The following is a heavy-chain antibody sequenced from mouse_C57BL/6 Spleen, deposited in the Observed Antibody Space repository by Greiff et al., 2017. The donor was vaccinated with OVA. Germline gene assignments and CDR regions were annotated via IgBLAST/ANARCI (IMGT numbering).Heavy chain of an antibody. D-gene: IGHD1-1*01. CDR3: ARGYYGSSFWYFDV. J-gene: IGHJ1*03. V-gene: IGHV5-6*01. CDR2: ISSGGSYT. CDR1: GFTFSSYG. Sequence: EVHLVESGGDLVKPGGSLKLSCAASGFTFSSYGMSWVRQTPDKRLEWVATISSGGSYTYYPDSVKGRFTISRDNAKNTLYLQMSSLKSEDTAMYYCARGYYGSSFWYFDVWGTGTTVTVSS.